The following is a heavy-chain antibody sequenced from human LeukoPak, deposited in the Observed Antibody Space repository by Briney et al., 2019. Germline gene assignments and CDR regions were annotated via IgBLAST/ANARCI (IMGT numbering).Heavy chain of an antibody. V-gene: IGHV4-31*03. CDR2: IYYSGST. CDR1: GGSISSGGYY. Sequence: SETLSLTCTVSGGSISSGGYYWSWIRQHPGMGLEWIGYIYYSGSTYYNPSLKSRVTISVDTSKNQFSLKLSSVTAADTAVYYCARGYDSSGYPFNPWFDPWGQGTLVTVSS. CDR3: ARGYDSSGYPFNPWFDP. D-gene: IGHD3-22*01. J-gene: IGHJ5*02.